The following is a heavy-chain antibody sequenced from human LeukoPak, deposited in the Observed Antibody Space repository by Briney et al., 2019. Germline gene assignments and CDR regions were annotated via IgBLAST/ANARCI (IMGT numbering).Heavy chain of an antibody. Sequence: ASVKVSCKASGYTFTSYDINWVPQAPGQGLEWMGWMNPNSGNTGYAQKFQGRVTMTRNTSISTAYMELSSLRSEDTAVYYCAVGGWELLRRSNYFDYWGQGTLVTVSS. D-gene: IGHD1-26*01. CDR3: AVGGWELLRRSNYFDY. CDR2: MNPNSGNT. CDR1: GYTFTSYD. J-gene: IGHJ4*02. V-gene: IGHV1-8*01.